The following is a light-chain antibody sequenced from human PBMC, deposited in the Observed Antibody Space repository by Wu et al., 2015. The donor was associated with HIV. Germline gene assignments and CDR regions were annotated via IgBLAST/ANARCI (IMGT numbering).Light chain of an antibody. V-gene: IGKV1-12*01. CDR2: DTN. Sequence: DIQMTQSPSYVSASVGDRINMTCRASQDIGKSLAWYQQSPEGVPKLLLFDTNRLQTGVPGRFEGSGSGTDFALVIHDLQPEDFVTYICQQAFSFPQTFGPGTRVEV. J-gene: IGKJ1*01. CDR3: QQAFSFPQT. CDR1: QDIGKS.